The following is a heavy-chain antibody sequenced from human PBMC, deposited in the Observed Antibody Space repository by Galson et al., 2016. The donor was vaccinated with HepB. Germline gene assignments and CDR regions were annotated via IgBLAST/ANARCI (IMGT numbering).Heavy chain of an antibody. CDR1: GASISNYY. CDR2: IYYSGST. D-gene: IGHD5/OR15-5a*01. CDR3: AGGFTVSLAHAFEI. Sequence: SETLSLTCSVSGASISNYYWGWIRQPPGKGLEWIGYIYYSGSTNYSPSLKSRVTISKDTSQNHCSLRLSPVTAADTAVYFCAGGFTVSLAHAFEIWGQGIMLTDSS. V-gene: IGHV4-59*01. J-gene: IGHJ3*02.